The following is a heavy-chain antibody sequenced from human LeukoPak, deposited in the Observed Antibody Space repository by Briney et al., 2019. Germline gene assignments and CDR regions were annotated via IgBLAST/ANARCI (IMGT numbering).Heavy chain of an antibody. Sequence: PGGSLRLSCAAAGFTFSNYAIHWVRQAPGKGLEWVAVIWFDGSDKYYADSVKGRFTISRDNSKNTLFLQMNSLRVEDTAVYYCATSFGDYDAHSWGQGTLVTVSS. D-gene: IGHD4/OR15-4a*01. CDR2: IWFDGSDK. CDR1: GFTFSNYA. CDR3: ATSFGDYDAHS. V-gene: IGHV3-33*01. J-gene: IGHJ4*02.